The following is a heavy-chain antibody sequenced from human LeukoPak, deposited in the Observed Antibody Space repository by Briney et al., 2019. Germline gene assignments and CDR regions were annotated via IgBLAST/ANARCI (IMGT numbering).Heavy chain of an antibody. J-gene: IGHJ3*02. Sequence: GGSLRLSCAASGFTVNNNYMSWVRQAPGKGLGWVSYISSSGSTIYYADSVKGRFTISRDNAKNSLYLQMNSLRAEDTAVYYCARGPEGPDDAFDIWGQGTMVTVSS. CDR3: ARGPEGPDDAFDI. CDR1: GFTVNNNY. CDR2: ISSSGSTI. V-gene: IGHV3-11*01. D-gene: IGHD2-2*01.